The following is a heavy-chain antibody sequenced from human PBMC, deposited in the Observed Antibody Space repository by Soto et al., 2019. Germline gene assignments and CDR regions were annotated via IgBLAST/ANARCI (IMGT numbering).Heavy chain of an antibody. CDR2: IYYSGST. J-gene: IGHJ6*03. Sequence: SETLSLTCTVSGGSISSYYWSWIRQPPGKGLEWIGYIYYSGSTNYNPSLKSRVTISVDTSKNQFSLKLNSVTAADTAVYYCARADYGDYYYYYLEVWGKGTTVTVSS. CDR1: GGSISSYY. V-gene: IGHV4-59*01. D-gene: IGHD4-17*01. CDR3: ARADYGDYYYYYLEV.